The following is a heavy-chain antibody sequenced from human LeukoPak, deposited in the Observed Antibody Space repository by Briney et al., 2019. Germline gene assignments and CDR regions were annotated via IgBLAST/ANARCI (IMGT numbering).Heavy chain of an antibody. Sequence: ASVKVSCKASGYTFTSYGSSGVRQDTGQGLEWMGWISAYNGNTNYAQKLQGRVTMTTDTSTSTAYMELRSLRSDDTAVYYCARVGEWELLRTNDYWGQGTLVTVSS. CDR3: ARVGEWELLRTNDY. D-gene: IGHD1-26*01. CDR2: ISAYNGNT. J-gene: IGHJ4*02. V-gene: IGHV1-18*01. CDR1: GYTFTSYG.